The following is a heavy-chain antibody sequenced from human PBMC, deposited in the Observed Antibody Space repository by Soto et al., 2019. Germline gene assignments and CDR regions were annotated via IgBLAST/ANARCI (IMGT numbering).Heavy chain of an antibody. J-gene: IGHJ4*02. CDR1: GGAFSGYY. D-gene: IGHD2-8*02. V-gene: IGHV4-34*01. CDR2: INHSGST. CDR3: ARDKITGLFDY. Sequence: QVQLPPGGAGLFKPSGTLSLTCAVLGGAFSGYYRNWVRQPPGTGLEWIGEINHSGSTNYNPSLKSRVTISVDTSKNQFSLKLTSVTAADTAVYYCARDKITGLFDYWGQGTLVTVSS.